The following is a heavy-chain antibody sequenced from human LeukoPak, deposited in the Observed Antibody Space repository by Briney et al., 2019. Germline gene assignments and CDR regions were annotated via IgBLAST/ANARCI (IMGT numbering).Heavy chain of an antibody. D-gene: IGHD5-18*01. CDR1: GFTFSGYG. CDR2: ISSTSSST. CDR3: ARERGYSYGYSDY. V-gene: IGHV3-21*01. Sequence: GGSLRLSCAASGFTFSGYGMNWVRQAPGKGLEWVSSISSTSSSTYYADFVKGRFTISRDNARNSLYLQMNSLRAEDTAVYYCARERGYSYGYSDYWGQGTLVTVSS. J-gene: IGHJ4*02.